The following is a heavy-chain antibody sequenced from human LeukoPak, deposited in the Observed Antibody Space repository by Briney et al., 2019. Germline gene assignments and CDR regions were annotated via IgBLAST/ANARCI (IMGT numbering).Heavy chain of an antibody. J-gene: IGHJ4*02. V-gene: IGHV1-2*06. Sequence: ASVKVSCKTSGYTFTGYYMHWVRQAPGQGLEWMGRMNPNSGDTNYAQKFQGRVTMTRDTSINTAYMELSSRRFDDTAVYYCARGRGSSSWYTHDYFDYWGQGTLVTVSS. D-gene: IGHD6-13*01. CDR1: GYTFTGYY. CDR3: ARGRGSSSWYTHDYFDY. CDR2: MNPNSGDT.